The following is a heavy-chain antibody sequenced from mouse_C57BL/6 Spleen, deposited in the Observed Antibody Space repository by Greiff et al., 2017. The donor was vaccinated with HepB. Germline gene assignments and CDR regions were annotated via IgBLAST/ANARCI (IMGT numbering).Heavy chain of an antibody. D-gene: IGHD1-1*01. Sequence: VQLQQPGAELVKPGASVKLSCKASGYTFTSYWMHWVKQRPGQGLEWIGMIHPNSGSTNYNEKFKSKATLTVDKSSSTAYMQLSSLTSEDSAVYYCASGYGSSYGYFDVWGTGTTVTVSS. V-gene: IGHV1-64*01. CDR2: IHPNSGST. CDR3: ASGYGSSYGYFDV. J-gene: IGHJ1*03. CDR1: GYTFTSYW.